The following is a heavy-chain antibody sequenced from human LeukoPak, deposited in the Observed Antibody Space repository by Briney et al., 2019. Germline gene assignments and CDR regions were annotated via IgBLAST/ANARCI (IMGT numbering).Heavy chain of an antibody. Sequence: GGSLRLSCAAAGFTFDAYAMHWDRQAAKEGMEWVSLISGDVGSTYYADSVKGRFAISRDNSKNSLYLQMNSLRTEDTALYYCAKDADNYGMDVWGQGTTVTVSS. D-gene: IGHD2-15*01. CDR1: GFTFDAYA. CDR2: ISGDVGST. CDR3: AKDADNYGMDV. J-gene: IGHJ6*02. V-gene: IGHV3-43*02.